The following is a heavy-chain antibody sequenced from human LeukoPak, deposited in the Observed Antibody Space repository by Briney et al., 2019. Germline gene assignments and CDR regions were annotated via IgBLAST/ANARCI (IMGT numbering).Heavy chain of an antibody. Sequence: GGSLRLSCAASGFTFDDYAMHWVRQGPGKGLEWVSGISWNSGSIGYADSVKGRFTISRDNAKNSLYVQMNSLRAEDTALYYCAKGTLAAAGIGYFDYWGQGTLVTVSS. CDR2: ISWNSGSI. J-gene: IGHJ4*02. V-gene: IGHV3-9*01. CDR3: AKGTLAAAGIGYFDY. D-gene: IGHD6-13*01. CDR1: GFTFDDYA.